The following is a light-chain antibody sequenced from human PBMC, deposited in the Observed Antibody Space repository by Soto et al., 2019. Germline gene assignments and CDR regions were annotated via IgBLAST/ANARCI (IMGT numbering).Light chain of an antibody. J-gene: IGKJ4*01. CDR1: QSVLYSANNRNY. Sequence: DILMTQSLDSLSVSLGERATINSKASQSVLYSANNRNYLGWYQQKPGKAPKLLIFAASNLPTGVPSRFTGSGSGTDFTLSISSLRPEDFATYYCLQYYSYPLTFGGGTKVDIK. V-gene: IGKV4-1*01. CDR2: AAS. CDR3: LQYYSYPLT.